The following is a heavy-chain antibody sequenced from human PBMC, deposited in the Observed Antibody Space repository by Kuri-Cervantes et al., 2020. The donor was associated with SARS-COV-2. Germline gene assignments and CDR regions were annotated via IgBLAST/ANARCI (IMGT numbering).Heavy chain of an antibody. CDR1: RYTFTKYF. D-gene: IGHD3-3*01. J-gene: IGHJ2*01. Sequence: ASVKVSCKASRYTFTKYFTQWVRQAPGQGLEWMGWINPNSGGTNYAQKFQGRVTMTRDTSISTAYMELSRLRSDDTAVYYCARGYTIFGVVGYFDLWGRGTLVTVSS. CDR2: INPNSGGT. CDR3: ARGYTIFGVVGYFDL. V-gene: IGHV1-2*02.